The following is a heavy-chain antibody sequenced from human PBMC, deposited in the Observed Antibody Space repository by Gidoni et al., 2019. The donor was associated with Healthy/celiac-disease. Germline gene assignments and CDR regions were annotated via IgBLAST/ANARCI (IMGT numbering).Heavy chain of an antibody. Sequence: QVQLVESGGGVVQPGRSLRLSCAASGFPFSSYAMHWVRQAPGKGLEWVAVISYDGSNKYYADSVKGRFTISRDNSKNTLYLQMNSLRAEDTAVYYCAREPGDYDSSGYFDPWGQGTLVTVSS. CDR3: AREPGDYDSSGYFDP. J-gene: IGHJ5*02. D-gene: IGHD3-22*01. CDR1: GFPFSSYA. CDR2: ISYDGSNK. V-gene: IGHV3-30*01.